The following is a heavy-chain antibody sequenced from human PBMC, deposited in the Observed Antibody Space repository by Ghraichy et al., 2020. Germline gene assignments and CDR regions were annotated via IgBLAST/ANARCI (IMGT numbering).Heavy chain of an antibody. V-gene: IGHV1-69*05. CDR3: AREVHGDYEDLTKYYGMDV. Sequence: SVKVSCKASGGTFSSYAISWVRQAPGQGLEWMGGIIPIFGTANYAQKFQGRVTITTDESTSTAYMELSSLRSEDTAVYYCAREVHGDYEDLTKYYGMDVWGQGTTVTVSS. D-gene: IGHD4-17*01. CDR1: GGTFSSYA. CDR2: IIPIFGTA. J-gene: IGHJ6*02.